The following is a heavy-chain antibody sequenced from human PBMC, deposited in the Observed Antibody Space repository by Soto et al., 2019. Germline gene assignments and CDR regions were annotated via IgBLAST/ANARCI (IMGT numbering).Heavy chain of an antibody. CDR1: GFTFSNYA. J-gene: IGHJ4*02. CDR3: AKDPLFHPPIEELTGDY. D-gene: IGHD1-26*01. V-gene: IGHV3-23*01. CDR2: ISGSGGST. Sequence: WGSLRLSCAASGFTFSNYAMSWVRQAPGKGLEWVTAISGSGGSTYYADSVKGRFTSSRDNSKNTLYLQMNSLRAEDTAVYYCAKDPLFHPPIEELTGDYWGQGTLVTVSS.